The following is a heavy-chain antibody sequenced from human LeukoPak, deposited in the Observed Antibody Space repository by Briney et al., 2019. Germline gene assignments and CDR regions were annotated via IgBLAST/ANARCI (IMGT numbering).Heavy chain of an antibody. V-gene: IGHV3-30*18. CDR3: AKNPISGPQKHYYYGLDV. J-gene: IGHJ6*02. D-gene: IGHD6-19*01. CDR1: GLTFSTYG. Sequence: GGSQRLSCAASGLTFSTYGMNWVRQPPGKGLEWVAVISPDGSKTDSLESEKGRFTVSRDNSNNTLYLQINSVKAEDTAVYFCAKNPISGPQKHYYYGLDVWGQGTSVTVSS. CDR2: ISPDGSKT.